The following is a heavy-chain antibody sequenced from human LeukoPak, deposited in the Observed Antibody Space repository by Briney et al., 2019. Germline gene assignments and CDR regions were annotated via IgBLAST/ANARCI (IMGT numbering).Heavy chain of an antibody. J-gene: IGHJ4*02. CDR2: INPNSGGT. CDR1: GYTFTGYY. D-gene: IGHD4-17*01. CDR3: ARDLVGYGDYGCFDY. V-gene: IGHV1-2*06. Sequence: GASVKVSCKASGYTFTGYYMHWVRHAPGQGLEWMGRINPNSGGTNYAQKFQGRVTMTRDTSISTAYMELSRLRSDDTAVYYCARDLVGYGDYGCFDYWVQGTLVTVSS.